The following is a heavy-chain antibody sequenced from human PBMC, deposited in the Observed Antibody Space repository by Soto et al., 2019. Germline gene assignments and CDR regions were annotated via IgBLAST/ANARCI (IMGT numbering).Heavy chain of an antibody. CDR2: TYYTSKWNY. V-gene: IGHV6-1*01. Sequence: QVQLQQSGPGLLKPSQTLSLTCAISGDSVSSNNVAWNWIRQSPSRGLEWLGRTYYTSKWNYDYAVYVTSRISVAPDTSKKQFSLQVNFVTPEDTAVYYCARGRNSAFDYWGQGTLVTVSS. J-gene: IGHJ4*02. CDR3: ARGRNSAFDY. CDR1: GDSVSSNNVA. D-gene: IGHD5-18*01.